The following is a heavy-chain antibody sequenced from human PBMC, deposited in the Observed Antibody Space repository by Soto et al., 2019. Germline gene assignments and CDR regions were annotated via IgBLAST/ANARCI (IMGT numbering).Heavy chain of an antibody. Sequence: SETLSLTCAVYGGSFSGYYGSWIRQPPGKGLEWIGEINHSGSTNYNPSLKSRVTISVDTSKNQFSLKLSSVTAADTAVYYCAREGESIAARPDYYYYYMDVWGKGTTVTVSS. CDR2: INHSGST. V-gene: IGHV4-34*01. J-gene: IGHJ6*03. CDR3: AREGESIAARPDYYYYYMDV. CDR1: GGSFSGYY. D-gene: IGHD6-6*01.